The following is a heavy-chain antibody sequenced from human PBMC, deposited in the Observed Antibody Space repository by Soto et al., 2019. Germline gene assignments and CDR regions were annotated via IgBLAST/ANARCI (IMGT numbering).Heavy chain of an antibody. CDR2: INAGNGNT. Sequence: ASVKVSCKASGYTFTSYAMHWVRQAPGQRLEWMGWINAGNGNTKYSQKFQGRVTITRDTSASTAYMELSSLRSEDTAVYYCARAPVDLYDSSGYYYWGQGTLVTVSS. J-gene: IGHJ4*02. V-gene: IGHV1-3*01. CDR3: ARAPVDLYDSSGYYY. CDR1: GYTFTSYA. D-gene: IGHD3-22*01.